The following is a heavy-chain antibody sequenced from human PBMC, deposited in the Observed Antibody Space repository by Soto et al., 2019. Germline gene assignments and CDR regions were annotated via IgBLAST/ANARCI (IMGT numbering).Heavy chain of an antibody. V-gene: IGHV1-69*01. CDR3: ARAPTLITPDYYYYYGMDV. J-gene: IGHJ6*02. CDR1: GGTFSSYA. D-gene: IGHD1-20*01. CDR2: IIPIFCTA. Sequence: QVQLVQSGAEVKKPGSSVKVSCKASGGTFSSYAISWVRQAPGQGLEWMGGIIPIFCTANYAQKFQGRVTITADESTSTAYMELSSLRSEDTAVYYCARAPTLITPDYYYYYGMDVWGQGTTVTVSS.